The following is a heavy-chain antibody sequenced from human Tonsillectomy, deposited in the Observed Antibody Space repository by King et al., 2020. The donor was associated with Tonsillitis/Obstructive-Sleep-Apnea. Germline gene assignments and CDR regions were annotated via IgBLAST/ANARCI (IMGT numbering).Heavy chain of an antibody. J-gene: IGHJ4*02. CDR1: GFTFSSYW. V-gene: IGHV3-7*04. CDR3: AWGYYDFWSSSARDGFDY. CDR2: IKQDGSEK. D-gene: IGHD3-3*01. Sequence: VQLVESGGGLVQPGGSLRLSCAASGFTFSSYWMSWVRQAPGKGLEWVANIKQDGSEKYYVDSVKGRFTISRDNAKNSVFLQMNSLRAEDTAVYYCAWGYYDFWSSSARDGFDYWGQGTLVTVSS.